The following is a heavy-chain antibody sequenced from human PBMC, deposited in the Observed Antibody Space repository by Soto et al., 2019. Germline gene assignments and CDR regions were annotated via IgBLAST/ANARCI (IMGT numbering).Heavy chain of an antibody. J-gene: IGHJ5*02. V-gene: IGHV3-33*01. CDR3: ARASPYCSGGSCPPFDP. CDR1: GFTFSSYG. CDR2: IWYDGSNK. Sequence: GGSLRLSCAASGFTFSSYGMHWVRQAPGKGLEWVAVIWYDGSNKYYADSVKGRFTISRDNSKNTLYLQMNSLRAEDTAVYYCARASPYCSGGSCPPFDPWGQGTLVTVSS. D-gene: IGHD2-15*01.